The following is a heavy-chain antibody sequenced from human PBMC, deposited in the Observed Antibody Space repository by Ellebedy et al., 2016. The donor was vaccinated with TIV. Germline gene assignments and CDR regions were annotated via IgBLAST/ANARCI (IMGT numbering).Heavy chain of an antibody. V-gene: IGHV1-46*04. CDR1: GYTFTSYD. CDR2: INPITGST. J-gene: IGHJ4*02. CDR3: ARESGRADY. D-gene: IGHD3-3*01. Sequence: AASVKVSCKASGYTFTSYDINWVRQATGQGLEWMGIINPITGSTTYAQKLQGRVTMTRDTSTTTVYMELSSLRSEDTAVYYCARESGRADYWGQGTLVTVSS.